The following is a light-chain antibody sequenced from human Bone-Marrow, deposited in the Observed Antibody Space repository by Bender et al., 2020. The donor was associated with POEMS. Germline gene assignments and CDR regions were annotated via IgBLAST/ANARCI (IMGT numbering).Light chain of an antibody. CDR1: SSDVGAYNL. CDR3: SSFAGSNSYV. CDR2: EGS. V-gene: IGLV2-23*01. Sequence: QSALTQPASVSGSPGQSITISCTGASSDVGAYNLVSWYQQHPGKAPKFIIYEGSKRPSGVSNRFSGSKSGNTASLTISGLQAEDEADYYCSSFAGSNSYVFGTGTKVTVL. J-gene: IGLJ1*01.